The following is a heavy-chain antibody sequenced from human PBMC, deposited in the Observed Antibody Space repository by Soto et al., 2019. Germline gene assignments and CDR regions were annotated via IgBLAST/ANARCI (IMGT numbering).Heavy chain of an antibody. CDR3: ARDIGDKYYYDSSGYYYYYYGMDV. Sequence: SVKVSCKASGGTFSSYAISWVRQAPGQGLEWMGGIIPIFGTANYAQKFQGRVTITADESTSTAYMELSSLRSEDTAVYYCARDIGDKYYYDSSGYYYYYYGMDVWGQGTTVTVSS. V-gene: IGHV1-69*13. CDR1: GGTFSSYA. CDR2: IIPIFGTA. J-gene: IGHJ6*02. D-gene: IGHD3-22*01.